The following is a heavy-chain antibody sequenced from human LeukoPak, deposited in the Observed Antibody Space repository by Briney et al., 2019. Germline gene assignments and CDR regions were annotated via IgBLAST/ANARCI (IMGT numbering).Heavy chain of an antibody. J-gene: IGHJ3*02. CDR3: ARAAYGSGVLDAFDM. V-gene: IGHV3-21*01. D-gene: IGHD3-10*01. CDR2: ITSSSGYI. CDR1: GFTFSSYT. Sequence: GGSLRLSCAASGFTFSSYTMKWVRQAPGKGLEXXXXITSSSGYIFYADSVKGRFTISRDNAKNSLYLQMNSLSAEDTAVYYCARAAYGSGVLDAFDMWGQGTMVTVSS.